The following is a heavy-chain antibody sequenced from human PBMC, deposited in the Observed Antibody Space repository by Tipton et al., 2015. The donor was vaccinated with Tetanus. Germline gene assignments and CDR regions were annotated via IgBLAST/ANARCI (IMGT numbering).Heavy chain of an antibody. CDR2: IYYSGTT. V-gene: IGHV4-4*01. CDR1: GGPVSSSNW. CDR3: ARTPDYYYGMDV. Sequence: TLSLTCDVSGGPVSSSNWWSWVRQAPGKDLEWIGEIYYSGTTNYNPSLKSRVTISTDKSKNQVSLRLNSVTAADTAVYFCARTPDYYYGMDVWGQGTTVTVSS. J-gene: IGHJ6*02.